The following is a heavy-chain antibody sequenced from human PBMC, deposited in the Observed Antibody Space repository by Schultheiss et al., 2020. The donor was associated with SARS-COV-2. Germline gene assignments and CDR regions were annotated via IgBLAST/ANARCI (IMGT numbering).Heavy chain of an antibody. Sequence: ASVKVSCKASGYTFTGYYMHWVRQAPGQGLEWMGWINPNSGGTNYAQKFQGRVTMTRDTSISTAYMELSRLRSDDTAVYYCASLPGCSSTSCYAKGEYFDLWGRGTLVTVSS. CDR1: GYTFTGYY. CDR3: ASLPGCSSTSCYAKGEYFDL. D-gene: IGHD2-2*01. CDR2: INPNSGGT. J-gene: IGHJ2*01. V-gene: IGHV1-2*02.